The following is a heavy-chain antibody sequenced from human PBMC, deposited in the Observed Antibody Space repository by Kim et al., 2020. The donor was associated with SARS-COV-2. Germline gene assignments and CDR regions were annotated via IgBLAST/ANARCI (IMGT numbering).Heavy chain of an antibody. Sequence: ASVKVSCKASGYTFTSYAMNWVRQAPGQGLEWMGWINTNTGNPTYAQGFTGRFVFSLDTSVSTAYLQISSLKAEDTAVYYCARGYCSGGSCYWRRDFDYWGQGTLVTVSS. D-gene: IGHD2-15*01. J-gene: IGHJ4*02. CDR2: INTNTGNP. V-gene: IGHV7-4-1*02. CDR3: ARGYCSGGSCYWRRDFDY. CDR1: GYTFTSYA.